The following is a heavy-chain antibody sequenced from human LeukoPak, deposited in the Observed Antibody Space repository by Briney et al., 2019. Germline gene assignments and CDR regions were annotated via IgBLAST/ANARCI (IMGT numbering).Heavy chain of an antibody. CDR3: ARLGSTSPGNWYKLFDQ. CDR2: IYYSGST. Sequence: SETLSLTCTVSGGSISSYYWSWIRQPPGKGLEWIGYIYYSGSTNYNPSLKSRVTISVDTSKNQFSLKLSSVTAADTAVYYCARLGSTSPGNWYKLFDQWGQGTLVTVSS. V-gene: IGHV4-59*01. J-gene: IGHJ4*02. D-gene: IGHD2-2*01. CDR1: GGSISSYY.